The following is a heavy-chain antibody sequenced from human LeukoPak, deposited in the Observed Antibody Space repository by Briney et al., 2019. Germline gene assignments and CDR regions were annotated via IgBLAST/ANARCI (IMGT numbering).Heavy chain of an antibody. Sequence: PGGSLRLSCAASGFTLSDYYMSWIRQAPGKGLEWVSYISSSGSTIYYADSVKGRFTISRDNAKNSLYLQINSLRAEGTAVYYCARVNTAMALWDAFDIWGQGTMVTVSS. D-gene: IGHD5-18*01. J-gene: IGHJ3*02. V-gene: IGHV3-11*04. CDR3: ARVNTAMALWDAFDI. CDR2: ISSSGSTI. CDR1: GFTLSDYY.